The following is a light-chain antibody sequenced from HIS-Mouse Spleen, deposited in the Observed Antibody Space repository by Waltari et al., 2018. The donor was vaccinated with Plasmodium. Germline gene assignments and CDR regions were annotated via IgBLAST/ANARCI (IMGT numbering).Light chain of an antibody. CDR2: EDS. J-gene: IGLJ3*02. CDR3: YSTDSSGNHRV. V-gene: IGLV3-10*01. Sequence: SYALTQPTSVSVSPGQPARITCSGHAFPKKYAYWYQQKSGQAPVLVIYEDSKRPSGIPERFSGSSSGTMATLTISGAQVEDEADYYCYSTDSSGNHRVFGGGTKLTVL. CDR1: AFPKKY.